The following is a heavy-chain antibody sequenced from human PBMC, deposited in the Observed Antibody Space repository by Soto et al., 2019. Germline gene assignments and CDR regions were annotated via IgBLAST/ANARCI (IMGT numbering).Heavy chain of an antibody. V-gene: IGHV3-33*01. D-gene: IGHD1-7*01. CDR1: GFTFSSYG. Sequence: SLRLSCAASGFTFSSYGMHWVRQAPGKGLEWVAVIWYDGSNKYYADSVKGRFTISRDNSKNTLYLQMNSLRAEDTAVYYCARESALDWNFRGAIDIWGQGTMVTVSS. J-gene: IGHJ3*02. CDR2: IWYDGSNK. CDR3: ARESALDWNFRGAIDI.